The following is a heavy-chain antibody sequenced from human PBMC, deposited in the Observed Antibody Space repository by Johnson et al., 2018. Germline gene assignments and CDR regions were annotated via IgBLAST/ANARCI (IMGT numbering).Heavy chain of an antibody. D-gene: IGHD3-22*01. V-gene: IGHV1-69*01. CDR3: ARGYYSDTSGYYPDYDAFDI. J-gene: IGHJ3*02. Sequence: QVQLVESGAEVKKPGSSVKVSCKASGGTFSSYAISWVRQAPGQGLEWMGGIIPIFGTANYAQKFQGRVTITADESTSAAYIELGSLRYEDTAVYYCARGYYSDTSGYYPDYDAFDIWGQGTMVTVSS. CDR2: IIPIFGTA. CDR1: GGTFSSYA.